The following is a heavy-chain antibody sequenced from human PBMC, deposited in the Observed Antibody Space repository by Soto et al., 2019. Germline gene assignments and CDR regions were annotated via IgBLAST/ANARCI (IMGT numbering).Heavy chain of an antibody. J-gene: IGHJ3*02. V-gene: IGHV3-9*01. Sequence: GGSLRLSCAASGFTFDDYAMHWFRQAPGKGLEWVSGISWNSDNIGYADSVKDRFTISRDNVKNSLYLQMNSLRAEDTALYYYAKDLYSNYGDAFDIWGQGKMVTVSS. CDR2: ISWNSDNI. CDR1: GFTFDDYA. D-gene: IGHD4-4*01. CDR3: AKDLYSNYGDAFDI.